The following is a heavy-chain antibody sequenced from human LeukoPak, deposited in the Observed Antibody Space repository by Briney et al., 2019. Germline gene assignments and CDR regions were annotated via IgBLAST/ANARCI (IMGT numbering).Heavy chain of an antibody. CDR2: IYTTGKT. CDR1: GFTVSINY. CDR3: AKVSPTGRAFDC. J-gene: IGHJ4*02. Sequence: QPGRSLRLSCAASGFTVSINYMSWARQAPGEGLDLVLVIYTTGKTYYADSVKGRFSISRDNSKNTVYLQMNSLRAEDTAVYYCAKVSPTGRAFDCWGQGTLVSVSS. V-gene: IGHV3-53*01. D-gene: IGHD1-1*01.